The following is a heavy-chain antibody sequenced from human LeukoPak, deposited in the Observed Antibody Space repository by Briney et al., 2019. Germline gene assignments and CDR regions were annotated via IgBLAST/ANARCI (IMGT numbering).Heavy chain of an antibody. CDR2: IYYSGST. J-gene: IGHJ4*02. Sequence: SETLSLTCTVSGDSINSYYWSWIRQPPGKGLEWIGYIYYSGSTDYNPSLTSRVTISVDTPKNQFSLKLSPVTAADTAVYYCARTWGFCDDWGQGTLVTVSS. V-gene: IGHV4-59*01. CDR3: ARTWGFCDD. CDR1: GDSINSYY. D-gene: IGHD3-16*01.